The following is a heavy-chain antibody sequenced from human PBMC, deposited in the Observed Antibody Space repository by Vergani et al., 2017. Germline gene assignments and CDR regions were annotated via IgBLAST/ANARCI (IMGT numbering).Heavy chain of an antibody. CDR3: ARHYSGYDLNYFDY. V-gene: IGHV4-34*01. CDR1: GGSFSGYS. J-gene: IGHJ4*02. Sequence: QVQLQQWGAGLLKPSETLSLTCAVYGGSFSGYSWSWIRQPPGKGLEWIGYIYHSGSTYYNPSLKSRVTISVDRSKNQFSLKLSSVTAADTAVYYCARHYSGYDLNYFDYWGQGTLVTVSS. CDR2: IYHSGST. D-gene: IGHD5-12*01.